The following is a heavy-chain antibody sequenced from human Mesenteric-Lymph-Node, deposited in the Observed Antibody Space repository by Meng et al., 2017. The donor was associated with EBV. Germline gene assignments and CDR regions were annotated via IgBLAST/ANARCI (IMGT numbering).Heavy chain of an antibody. Sequence: QVHLGAVGAELKQPGALGGVSCKASGYTFTDYYLHWVRQAPGQGFEWMGRINPHSGDTHSAEKFQGRVTMTWDTSINTAYMELSGLTSDDTATFYCARAPTTVERQHYWGQGTLVTVSS. CDR2: INPHSGDT. V-gene: IGHV1-2*06. J-gene: IGHJ4*02. CDR1: GYTFTDYY. D-gene: IGHD4-23*01. CDR3: ARAPTTVERQHY.